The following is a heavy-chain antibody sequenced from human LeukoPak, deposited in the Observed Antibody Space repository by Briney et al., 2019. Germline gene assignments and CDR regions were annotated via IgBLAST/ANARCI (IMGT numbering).Heavy chain of an antibody. D-gene: IGHD2-8*02. CDR2: IKQDGSEK. V-gene: IGHV3-7*01. Sequence: GGSLRLSCAASGFTLSNYWMSWVRQAPGKGLEWMANIKQDGSEKYYVDSVKGRFTIFRDNAKNSLYLQMNSLRAEDTAVYYCARSVDPGGSFDYWGQGTTVTVSS. J-gene: IGHJ4*03. CDR3: ARSVDPGGSFDY. CDR1: GFTLSNYW.